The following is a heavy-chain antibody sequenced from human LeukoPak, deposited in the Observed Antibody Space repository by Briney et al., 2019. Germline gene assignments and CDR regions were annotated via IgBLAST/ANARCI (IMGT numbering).Heavy chain of an antibody. J-gene: IGHJ4*02. D-gene: IGHD3-10*01. CDR2: INEGGSDK. Sequence: PGGSLRLSCAASGFTFSNAWMSWVRQAPGKGLEWVAHINEGGSDKYYVDSVKGRFTISRDNVQSSLYLQMNDLRAEDTAVYYCAIWFGELNYWGQGTLVTVSS. CDR3: AIWFGELNY. CDR1: GFTFSNAW. V-gene: IGHV3-7*01.